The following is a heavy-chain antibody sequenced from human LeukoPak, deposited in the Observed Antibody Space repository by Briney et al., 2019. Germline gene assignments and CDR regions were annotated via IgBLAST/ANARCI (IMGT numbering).Heavy chain of an antibody. CDR3: ARGWKWFGELAYDY. J-gene: IGHJ4*02. Sequence: ASVKVSCKASGYTFTSYDINWVRQATGQGLEWMGWMNPNSGNTGYAQKFQGRVTMTRNTSISTAYMELSSLRSEDTAVYYCARGWKWFGELAYDYWGQGTLVTVSS. CDR2: MNPNSGNT. CDR1: GYTFTSYD. V-gene: IGHV1-8*01. D-gene: IGHD3-10*01.